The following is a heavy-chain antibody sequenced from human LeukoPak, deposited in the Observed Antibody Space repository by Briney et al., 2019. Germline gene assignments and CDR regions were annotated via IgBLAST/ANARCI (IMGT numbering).Heavy chain of an antibody. CDR1: GFTFSSYA. D-gene: IGHD3-22*01. CDR2: ISGSGGST. J-gene: IGHJ4*02. Sequence: GGSLRLSCAASGFTFSSYAMSWVRQAPGKGLEWVSAISGSGGSTYYADSVKGRFTISRDNSKNTLHLQVSSLRAEDTAVYYCAKYFDSSGFFPYWGQGTLVTVSS. CDR3: AKYFDSSGFFPY. V-gene: IGHV3-23*01.